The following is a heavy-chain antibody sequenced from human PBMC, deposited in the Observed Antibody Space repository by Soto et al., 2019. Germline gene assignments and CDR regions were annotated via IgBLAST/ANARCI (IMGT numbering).Heavy chain of an antibody. CDR1: GGSISSSSYY. D-gene: IGHD3-22*01. Sequence: SETLSLTCTVSGGSISSSSYYWGWIRQPPGKGLEWIGSIYYSGSTYYNPSLKSRVTISVDTSKNHFSLKLSSVTAADTAVYYCARHGYYDSSGYFDYWGQGTLVTVSS. J-gene: IGHJ4*02. CDR3: ARHGYYDSSGYFDY. V-gene: IGHV4-39*01. CDR2: IYYSGST.